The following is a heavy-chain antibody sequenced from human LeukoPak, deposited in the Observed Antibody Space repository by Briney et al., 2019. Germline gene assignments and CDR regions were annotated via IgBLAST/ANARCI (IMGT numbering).Heavy chain of an antibody. J-gene: IGHJ1*01. Sequence: SDTLSLTRTVSGGSIRGYYWSWIRQPPGKGLEWIAYNNYRGSTNYNPPLKTRVAISVDTSKHHFSQKLRSVPAAHTGVFQCASYSSSLEYFPPWGQGTLVTVSS. CDR3: ASYSSSLEYFPP. V-gene: IGHV4-59*07. D-gene: IGHD6-13*01. CDR2: NNYRGST. CDR1: GGSIRGYY.